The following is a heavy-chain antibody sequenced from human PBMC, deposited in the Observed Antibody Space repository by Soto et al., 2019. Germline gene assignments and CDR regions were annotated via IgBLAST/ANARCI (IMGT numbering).Heavy chain of an antibody. CDR3: ARDLGSSPQRNWFDP. D-gene: IGHD6-6*01. V-gene: IGHV4-61*08. CDR2: IYGTGST. Sequence: PSETLSLTCTVSGGSISSGGYYWSWIRQHPGKGLEWIGYIYGTGSTNYNPSLKSRVTMSIDTSKNQFSLKLSSVTAADTAVYYCARDLGSSPQRNWFDPWGQGTLVTVSS. CDR1: GGSISSGGYY. J-gene: IGHJ5*02.